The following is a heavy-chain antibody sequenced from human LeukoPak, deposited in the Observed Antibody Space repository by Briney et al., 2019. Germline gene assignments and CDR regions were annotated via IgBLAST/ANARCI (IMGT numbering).Heavy chain of an antibody. CDR1: GFTFSDYY. V-gene: IGHV3-11*04. J-gene: IGHJ4*01. D-gene: IGHD1-20*01. Sequence: WGSLRLSCAASGFTFSDYYMSWIRQAPGKGLEWVSYISSSGSTIYYADSLKGRFTISRDNAKNSLFLQMNSLRAEDTAVYYCATEDVTGSFDYWAKEPWSPSPQ. CDR3: ATEDVTGSFDY. CDR2: ISSSGSTI.